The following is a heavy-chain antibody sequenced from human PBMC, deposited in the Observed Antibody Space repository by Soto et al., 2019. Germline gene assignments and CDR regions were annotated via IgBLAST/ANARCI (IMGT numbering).Heavy chain of an antibody. CDR3: ATETSTWGC. Sequence: EVQLVESGGGLVQPGGSLSLSCVASGFALSNYWINWVRQAPGKGLEWVANIKQDGSERNYVDSVKGRFTISRDNARNSLYLQMNSLRAEDTAAYYCATETSTWGCWGQGTLVTVSS. CDR1: GFALSNYW. D-gene: IGHD7-27*01. CDR2: IKQDGSER. J-gene: IGHJ4*02. V-gene: IGHV3-7*05.